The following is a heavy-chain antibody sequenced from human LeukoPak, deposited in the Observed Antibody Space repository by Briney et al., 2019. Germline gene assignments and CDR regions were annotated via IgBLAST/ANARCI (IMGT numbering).Heavy chain of an antibody. V-gene: IGHV1-18*01. Sequence: ASVKVSCKASGYTFTSYGINWVRQAPGQGLEWMGWISAYNGNTNYAQKLQGRVTMTTDTSTSTAYMELRSLRSDDTAVYYCARDIVVVVAVTSFDYWGQEPWSPSPQ. CDR2: ISAYNGNT. CDR3: ARDIVVVVAVTSFDY. CDR1: GYTFTSYG. J-gene: IGHJ4*01. D-gene: IGHD2-15*01.